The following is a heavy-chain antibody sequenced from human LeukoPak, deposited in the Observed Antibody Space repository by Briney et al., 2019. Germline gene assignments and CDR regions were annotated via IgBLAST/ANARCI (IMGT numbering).Heavy chain of an antibody. CDR2: IYYRGST. Sequence: PSESLSLTCTVSGVSIRSSSFYWGWIRHPPGKGLEWIGSIYYRGSTYYRPSLKSRVDMSVDTSRNQFSLRLSSVTAADTAVYYCARGLRWDLTISGTSTFDYWGQGSLVSVSS. D-gene: IGHD1-26*01. J-gene: IGHJ4*02. V-gene: IGHV4-39*01. CDR1: GVSIRSSSFY. CDR3: ARGLRWDLTISGTSTFDY.